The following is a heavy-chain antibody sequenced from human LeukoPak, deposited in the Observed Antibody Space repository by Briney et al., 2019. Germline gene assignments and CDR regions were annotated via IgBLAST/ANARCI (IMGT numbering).Heavy chain of an antibody. CDR2: INPSGGTT. Sequence: ASVKVSCKASGYTFTSYYMHWVRQAPGQRLEWMGIINPSGGTTTYAQKFQGRVTVTRDTSTSTVYIELSSLRSEDTPVYYCARAPYGDYYLDYWGKGTRVTVSS. CDR3: ARAPYGDYYLDY. CDR1: GYTFTSYY. J-gene: IGHJ4*02. D-gene: IGHD4-17*01. V-gene: IGHV1-46*01.